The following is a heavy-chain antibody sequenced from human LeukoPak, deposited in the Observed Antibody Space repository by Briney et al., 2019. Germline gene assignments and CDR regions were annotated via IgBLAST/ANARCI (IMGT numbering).Heavy chain of an antibody. CDR1: GYTFTNYG. D-gene: IGHD3-3*01. V-gene: IGHV1-18*01. J-gene: IGHJ5*02. Sequence: GASVKVSCKASGYTFTNYGISCVRQAPGQGLEWMGWISIYNGNTDYAQKLRGRVTMTTDTSTSTAYMELRSLRSDDTAVYYCARITYDFWSGYYMPDDPWGQGTLVTVSS. CDR3: ARITYDFWSGYYMPDDP. CDR2: ISIYNGNT.